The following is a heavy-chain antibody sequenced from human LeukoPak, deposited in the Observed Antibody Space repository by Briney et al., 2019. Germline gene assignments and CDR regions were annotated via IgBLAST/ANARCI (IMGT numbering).Heavy chain of an antibody. CDR2: IRSKAYGGTT. CDR1: GFAFGDFT. V-gene: IGHV3-49*04. J-gene: IGHJ4*02. CDR3: SVGGHFDY. D-gene: IGHD1-26*01. Sequence: GGSLRLSCIASGFAFGDFTMSWARQAPGKGLEWVGFIRSKAYGGTTEYAASVKGRFSISRDDSKNIVYLQMNSLRTDDTAVYYCSVGGHFDYWGQGTLVTVSS.